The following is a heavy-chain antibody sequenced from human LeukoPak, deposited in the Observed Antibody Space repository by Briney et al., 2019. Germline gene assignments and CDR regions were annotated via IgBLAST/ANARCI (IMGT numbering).Heavy chain of an antibody. J-gene: IGHJ5*02. CDR2: IYYSGST. V-gene: IGHV4-59*01. D-gene: IGHD3-9*01. CDR1: GGSISSYY. CDR3: ARAYDIWFFDP. Sequence: SETLSLTCTVSGGSISSYYWSWIRQPPGKGLEWIGYIYYSGSTNYNPSLKSRVTISVDTSKNQFSLKLSSVTAADTAVYYCARAYDIWFFDPWGQGTLVTVSS.